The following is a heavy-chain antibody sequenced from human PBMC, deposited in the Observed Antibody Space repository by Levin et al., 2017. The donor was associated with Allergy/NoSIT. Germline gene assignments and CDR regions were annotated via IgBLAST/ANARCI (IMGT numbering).Heavy chain of an antibody. CDR2: IYTSGST. CDR1: GGSISSYS. Sequence: SETLSLTCTVSGGSISSYSWSWIRQPAGKGLEWIGRIYTSGSTNYNPSLKSRVTMSVDTSKNQFSLKLSSVTAADTAVYYCARDQHMTTVTTRHYWYFDLWGRGTLVTVSS. J-gene: IGHJ2*01. D-gene: IGHD4-17*01. V-gene: IGHV4-4*07. CDR3: ARDQHMTTVTTRHYWYFDL.